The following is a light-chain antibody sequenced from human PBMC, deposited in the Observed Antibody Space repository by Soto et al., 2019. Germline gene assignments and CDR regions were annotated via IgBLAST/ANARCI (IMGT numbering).Light chain of an antibody. J-gene: IGKJ1*01. V-gene: IGKV3-20*01. CDR2: GSS. CDR1: QSVSSSY. Sequence: EIVMTQSPATLSVSPGERATLSRRASQSVSSSYLGWYQQKPGQAPRLLIYGSSTRATGIADSFSGCGSGTDFTLTISRLEPEDFAVYDCQLYGTSPKTFGQGTKVDIK. CDR3: QLYGTSPKT.